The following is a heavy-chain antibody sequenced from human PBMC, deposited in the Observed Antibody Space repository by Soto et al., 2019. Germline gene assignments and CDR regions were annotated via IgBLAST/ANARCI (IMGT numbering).Heavy chain of an antibody. J-gene: IGHJ5*02. CDR1: GYSFTGYW. D-gene: IGHD3-22*01. V-gene: IGHV5-51*01. Sequence: GESLKISCKGSGYSFTGYWSGWVRQMPGKGLEWMGIIYPGDSDTRYSPSFQGQVTISADKSISTAYLQWSSLKASDTAMYYCARQEPTYYYDSSGYYYTWFDPWGQGTLVTVSS. CDR2: IYPGDSDT. CDR3: ARQEPTYYYDSSGYYYTWFDP.